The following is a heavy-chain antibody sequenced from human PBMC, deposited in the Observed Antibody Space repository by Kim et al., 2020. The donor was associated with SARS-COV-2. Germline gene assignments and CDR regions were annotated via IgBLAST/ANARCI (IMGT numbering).Heavy chain of an antibody. CDR1: GGSISSYY. CDR2: IYYSGST. V-gene: IGHV4-59*13. CDR3: AGGYSGYKLLSGPHFGY. J-gene: IGHJ4*02. Sequence: SETLSLTCTVSGGSISSYYWSWIRQPPGKGLEWIGYIYYSGSTNYNPSLKSRVTISVDTSKNQFSLKLSSVTAADTAVYYCAGGYSGYKLLSGPHFGYWGQGTLVTVSS. D-gene: IGHD5-12*01.